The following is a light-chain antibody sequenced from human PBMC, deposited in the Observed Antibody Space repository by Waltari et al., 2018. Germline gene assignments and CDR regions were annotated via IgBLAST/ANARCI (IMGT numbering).Light chain of an antibody. J-gene: IGKJ4*01. CDR3: QQYYSTPLT. V-gene: IGKV4-1*01. CDR2: WTS. Sequence: DIVMTQSPDSLAVSLGERDTINCKSSQSILYSSNNKNYLAWYQQKQGRPPKMIIDWTSTRESGVPDRFSGSGSGTDFTLSISNLQAEDVAVYYCQQYYSTPLTFGGGTKVEIK. CDR1: QSILYSSNNKNY.